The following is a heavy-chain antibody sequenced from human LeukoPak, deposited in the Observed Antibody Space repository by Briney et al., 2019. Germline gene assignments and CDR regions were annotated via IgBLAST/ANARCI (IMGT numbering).Heavy chain of an antibody. CDR3: ASGRYYYDSSGSPGYYDY. J-gene: IGHJ4*02. Sequence: GGSLRLSCAASGFTFSSYAMHWVRQAPGKGLEWVSYISSSSSTIYYADSVKGRFTISRDNAKNSLYLQMNSLRAEDTAVYYCASGRYYYDSSGSPGYYDYWGQGTLVTVSS. CDR1: GFTFSSYA. D-gene: IGHD3-22*01. CDR2: ISSSSSTI. V-gene: IGHV3-48*01.